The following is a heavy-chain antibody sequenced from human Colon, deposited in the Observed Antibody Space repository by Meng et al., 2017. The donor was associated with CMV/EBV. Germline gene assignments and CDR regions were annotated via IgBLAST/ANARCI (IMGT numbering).Heavy chain of an antibody. Sequence: SGYTFTSYDINWVRQATGQGLEWMGWMNPNSANTGYAQKFQGRVTMTRNTSISTAYMELSSLRSEDTAAYYCARVYGSGKYTWFDPWGQGTLVTVSS. J-gene: IGHJ5*02. D-gene: IGHD3-10*01. CDR1: GYTFTSYD. CDR2: MNPNSANT. CDR3: ARVYGSGKYTWFDP. V-gene: IGHV1-8*01.